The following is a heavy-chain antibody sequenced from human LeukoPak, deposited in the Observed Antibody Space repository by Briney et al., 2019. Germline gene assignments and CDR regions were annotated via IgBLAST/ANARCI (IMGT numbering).Heavy chain of an antibody. CDR3: AREGLYCSSTSCYTSWFDP. V-gene: IGHV4-4*07. J-gene: IGHJ5*02. D-gene: IGHD2-2*02. CDR2: IYTSGST. CDR1: GGSISSYY. Sequence: PSETLSLTCTVSGGSISSYYWSWIRQPAGKGLEWIGRIYTSGSTNYNPSLKSRVTMSVDTSKNQFSLKLSSVTAAGTAVYYCAREGLYCSSTSCYTSWFDPWGQGTPVTVSS.